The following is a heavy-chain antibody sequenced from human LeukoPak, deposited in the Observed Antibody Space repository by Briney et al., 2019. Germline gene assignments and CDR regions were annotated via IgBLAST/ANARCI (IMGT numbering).Heavy chain of an antibody. CDR3: SRENGAFSPFGY. V-gene: IGHV4-4*02. J-gene: IGHJ4*02. CDR1: GGSITSTNW. CDR2: VSLSGLT. Sequence: PGGSLRLSCGVSGGSITSTNWWSWVRQPPGQGLEWIGEVSLSGLTNYNPSLSSRVIMALDTSKNHLSLHLTSVTAADTAVYYCSRENGAFSPFGYWGQGYLVTVLS. D-gene: IGHD2-8*01.